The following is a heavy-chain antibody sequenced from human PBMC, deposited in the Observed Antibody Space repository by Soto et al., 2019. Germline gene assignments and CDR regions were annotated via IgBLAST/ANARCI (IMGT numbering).Heavy chain of an antibody. J-gene: IGHJ6*02. CDR2: ISYEGSNN. Sequence: QVQLVEAGGGVVQPGRSLRLSCGASGFTFNSHGMHWVRQAPGKGLEWVAVISYEGSNNFYAESVNSRFTISRNNSKNTLYLKMNSLRREDTAVYYCARGAEYQLLSRDYFYGMDVWGQGTTVTVSS. CDR3: ARGAEYQLLSRDYFYGMDV. CDR1: GFTFNSHG. V-gene: IGHV3-30*03. D-gene: IGHD2-2*01.